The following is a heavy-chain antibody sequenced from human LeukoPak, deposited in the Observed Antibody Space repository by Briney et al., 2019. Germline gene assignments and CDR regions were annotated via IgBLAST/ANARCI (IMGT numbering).Heavy chain of an antibody. V-gene: IGHV3-23*01. CDR1: GFTFRSHA. J-gene: IGHJ4*02. D-gene: IGHD2-21*01. CDR2: IYENGGIT. CDR3: AKDFRIGYSAHFDY. Sequence: GGSLRLSCVGSGFTFRSHAMSWVRQAPEKGLEFVSGIYENGGITYYADSVKGRFSISRDNSKNTLYLQMDSLRGEDTAVYYSAKDFRIGYSAHFDYWGQGALVTVSS.